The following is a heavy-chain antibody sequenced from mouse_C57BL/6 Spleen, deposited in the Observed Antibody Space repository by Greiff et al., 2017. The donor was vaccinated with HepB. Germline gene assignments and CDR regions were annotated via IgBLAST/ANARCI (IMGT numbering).Heavy chain of an antibody. J-gene: IGHJ2*01. Sequence: VQLQQSGPELVKPGASVKISCKASGYAFSSSWMNWVKQRPGKGLEWIGRIYPGDGDTNYNGKFKGKATLTADKSSSTAYMQLSSLTSEDSAVYFCARGNYYGSSYGDYWGQSTTLTVSS. CDR1: GYAFSSSW. CDR3: ARGNYYGSSYGDY. D-gene: IGHD1-1*01. V-gene: IGHV1-82*01. CDR2: IYPGDGDT.